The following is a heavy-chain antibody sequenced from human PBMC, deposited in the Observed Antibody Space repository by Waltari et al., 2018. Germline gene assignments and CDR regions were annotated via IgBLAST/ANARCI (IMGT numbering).Heavy chain of an antibody. D-gene: IGHD5-18*01. CDR2: IYYSGIT. V-gene: IGHV4-61*05. CDR3: ARGYRAIPIA. J-gene: IGHJ4*02. Sequence: QLQLQESGPGLVKPSETLSLTCTVSGGSISSSSYYWGWIRQPPGKGLEWIGYIYYSGITNYNPSLKSRVTISVATSKIHFSLNLTSVTSADTAVYYCARGYRAIPIAWGQGTLVTVSS. CDR1: GGSISSSSYY.